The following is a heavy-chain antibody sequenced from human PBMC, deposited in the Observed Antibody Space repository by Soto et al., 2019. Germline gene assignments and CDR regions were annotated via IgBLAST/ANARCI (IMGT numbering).Heavy chain of an antibody. Sequence: GXSEKVSVKVSGYTLTELSMHWVRQAPGKGLEWMGGFDPEDGETIYAQKFQGRVTMTEDTSTDTAYMELSSLRSEDTAVYYCATGLRVVITTTKFDYWGQGTLVTVSS. CDR1: GYTLTELS. D-gene: IGHD3-22*01. V-gene: IGHV1-24*01. CDR2: FDPEDGET. CDR3: ATGLRVVITTTKFDY. J-gene: IGHJ4*02.